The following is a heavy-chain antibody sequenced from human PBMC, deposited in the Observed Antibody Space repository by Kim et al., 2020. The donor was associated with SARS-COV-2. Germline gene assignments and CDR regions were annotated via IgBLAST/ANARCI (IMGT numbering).Heavy chain of an antibody. CDR1: GFTFSSYG. J-gene: IGHJ4*02. CDR2: IWYDGSNK. CDR3: AKSPISVPYFDY. D-gene: IGHD3-3*01. V-gene: IGHV3-33*06. Sequence: GGSLRLSCAASGFTFSSYGMHWVRQAPGKGLEWVAVIWYDGSNKYYADSVKGRFTISRDNSKNTLYLQMNSLRAEDTAVYYCAKSPISVPYFDYWGQGTLVTVSS.